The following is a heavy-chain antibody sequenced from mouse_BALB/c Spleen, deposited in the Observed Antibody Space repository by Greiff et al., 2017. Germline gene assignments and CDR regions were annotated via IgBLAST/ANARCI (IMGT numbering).Heavy chain of an antibody. CDR1: GFSLTSYG. CDR2: IWAGGST. V-gene: IGHV2-9*02. J-gene: IGHJ3*01. Sequence: VKLMESGPGLVAPSQSLSITCTVSGFSLTSYGVHWVRQPPGKGLEWLGVIWAGGSTNYNSALMSRLSISKENSKSQVFLKMNSLQTDDTAMYYCARALGWLLTYWGQGTLVTVSA. D-gene: IGHD2-3*01. CDR3: ARALGWLLTY.